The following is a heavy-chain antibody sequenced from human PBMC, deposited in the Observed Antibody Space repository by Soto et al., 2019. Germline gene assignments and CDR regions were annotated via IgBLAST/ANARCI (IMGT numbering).Heavy chain of an antibody. CDR3: ARELERVFDY. V-gene: IGHV3-30*04. J-gene: IGHJ4*02. D-gene: IGHD1-1*01. CDR1: GFTFSSYA. CDR2: IAYDGRNK. Sequence: QVQRVESGGGVVQPGRSLRLSCAASGFTFSSYAMHWVRQAPGKGLEWVAVIAYDGRNKYYADSVKGRFTISRDNSKNTLYLQMNSLRIEDTAVYYCARELERVFDYWGQGPLVTVSS.